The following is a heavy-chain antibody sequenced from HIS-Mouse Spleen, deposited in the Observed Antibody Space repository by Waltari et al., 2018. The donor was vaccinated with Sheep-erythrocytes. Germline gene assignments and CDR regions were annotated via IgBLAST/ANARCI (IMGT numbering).Heavy chain of an antibody. CDR2: IIPNLGIA. CDR1: GCTFSSYA. Sequence: QVQLVQSGAEVKKPGSSVKVSCKASGCTFSSYAISWVRQAPGQGLEWMGRIIPNLGIANYAQKFQGRVTITADKSTSTAYMELSSLRSEDTAVYYCAQTGATTPHFDYWGQGTLVTVSS. J-gene: IGHJ4*02. V-gene: IGHV1-69*04. D-gene: IGHD1-26*01. CDR3: AQTGATTPHFDY.